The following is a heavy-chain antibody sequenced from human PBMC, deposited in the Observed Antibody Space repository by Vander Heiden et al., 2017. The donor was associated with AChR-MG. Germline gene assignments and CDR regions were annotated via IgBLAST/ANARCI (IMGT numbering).Heavy chain of an antibody. CDR1: GGYISGSRHH. CDR3: ARHCPRVEWLLYPPVSFDY. D-gene: IGHD3-3*01. J-gene: IGHJ4*02. CDR2: IDDSGST. V-gene: IGHV4-39*01. Sequence: QLQLQDAAPGLVKPSETLSLTCAVAGGYISGSRHHGGWVRQAPGKGLEWIGSIDDSGSTYYNPSLKNRVTISVETSKNQSFLKLSSGTAAETAVDYCARHCPRVEWLLYPPVSFDYWGQGTLVTVSS.